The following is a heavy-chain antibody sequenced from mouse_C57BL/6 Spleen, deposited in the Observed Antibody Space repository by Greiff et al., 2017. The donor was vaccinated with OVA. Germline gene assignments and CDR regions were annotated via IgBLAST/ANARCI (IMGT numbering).Heavy chain of an antibody. Sequence: EVNVVESGGGLVKPGGSLKLSCAASGFTFSSYAMSWVRQTPEKRLEWVATISDGGSYTYYPDNVKGRFTISRDNAKNNLYLQMSHLKSEDTAMYYCAREYSNQYYYAMDYWGKGTSVTVSS. J-gene: IGHJ4*01. CDR1: GFTFSSYA. D-gene: IGHD2-5*01. V-gene: IGHV5-4*01. CDR3: AREYSNQYYYAMDY. CDR2: ISDGGSYT.